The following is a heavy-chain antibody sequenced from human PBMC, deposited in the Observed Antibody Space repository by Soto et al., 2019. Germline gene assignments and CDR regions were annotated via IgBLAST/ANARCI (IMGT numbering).Heavy chain of an antibody. CDR1: GGSISSGGYY. J-gene: IGHJ6*02. Sequence: SETLSLTCTVSGGSISSGGYYWSWIRQHPGKGLEWIGYIYYSGSTYYNPSLKSRVTISVDTSKNQFSLKLSSVTAADTAVYYCARGFGRGLEWLLSALSLEYYYYGMAVWGQGTTVTVSS. CDR3: ARGFGRGLEWLLSALSLEYYYYGMAV. V-gene: IGHV4-31*03. D-gene: IGHD3-3*01. CDR2: IYYSGST.